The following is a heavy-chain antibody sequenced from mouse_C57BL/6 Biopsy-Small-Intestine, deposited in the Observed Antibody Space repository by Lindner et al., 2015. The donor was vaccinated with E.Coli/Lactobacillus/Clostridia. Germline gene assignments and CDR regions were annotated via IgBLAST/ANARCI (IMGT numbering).Heavy chain of an antibody. CDR3: ARGGNLWSNFDY. D-gene: IGHD1-1*02. CDR2: FHPYNDDT. CDR1: GYTFTTYP. V-gene: IGHV1-47*01. J-gene: IGHJ2*01. Sequence: VQLQESGAELVKPGASVRMSCKASGYTFTTYPIEWMKQNHGKSLEWIGNFHPYNDDTKYNEKFKGKATLTVEKSSSTVYLELSRLTSDDSAVYYCARGGNLWSNFDYWGQGTTLTVSS.